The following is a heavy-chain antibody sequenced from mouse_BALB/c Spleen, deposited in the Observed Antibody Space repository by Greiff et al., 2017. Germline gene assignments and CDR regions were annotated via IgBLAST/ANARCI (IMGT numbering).Heavy chain of an antibody. V-gene: IGHV2-9*02. Sequence: VQVVESGPGLVAPSQSLSITCTVSGFSLTSYGVHWVRQPPGKGLEWLGVIWAGGSTNYNSALMSRLSISKDNSKSQVFLKMNSLQTDDTAMYYCARDDGNYYFDYWGQGTTLTVSS. CDR1: GFSLTSYG. CDR3: ARDDGNYYFDY. J-gene: IGHJ2*01. CDR2: IWAGGST. D-gene: IGHD2-1*01.